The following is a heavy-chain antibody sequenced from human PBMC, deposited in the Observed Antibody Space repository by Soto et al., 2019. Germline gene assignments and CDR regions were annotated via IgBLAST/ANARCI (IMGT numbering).Heavy chain of an antibody. D-gene: IGHD1-1*01. CDR3: AKGFSSHWNKDAVDI. Sequence: GGSLRLSCAASGFTFSNYAMTWVRQAPGRGLDWVSAISVTGGSTFYSDSVKGRFTISRDNSKNTLYLQMNSLRAEDTAVYYCAKGFSSHWNKDAVDIWGQGTMVTVSS. CDR1: GFTFSNYA. CDR2: ISVTGGST. J-gene: IGHJ3*02. V-gene: IGHV3-23*01.